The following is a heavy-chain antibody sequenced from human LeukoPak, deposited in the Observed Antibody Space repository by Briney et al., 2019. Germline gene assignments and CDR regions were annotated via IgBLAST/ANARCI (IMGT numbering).Heavy chain of an antibody. D-gene: IGHD4-17*01. CDR3: VRVRHGDCFDY. CDR1: GFSITDHY. Sequence: GGSLRLSCAASGFSITDHYMDWVRQAPGKGLEWVGRTRNKPNGYTTDYGTSVKGRFIVSRDDSENSLYLQMNGLKTEDTAVYYCVRVRHGDCFDYWGQGTLVTVSS. V-gene: IGHV3-72*01. CDR2: TRNKPNGYTT. J-gene: IGHJ4*02.